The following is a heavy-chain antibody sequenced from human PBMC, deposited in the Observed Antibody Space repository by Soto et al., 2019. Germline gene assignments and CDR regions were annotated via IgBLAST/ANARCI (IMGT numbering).Heavy chain of an antibody. D-gene: IGHD6-19*01. Sequence: LSLTCAVSGYSISSGYYWGWIRQPPGKGLEWIGSIYHSGSTYYNPSLKSRVTISVDTSKNQFSLKLSSVTAADTAVYYCARATYSSLDPWGQGTLVTVSS. CDR1: GYSISSGYY. CDR2: IYHSGST. V-gene: IGHV4-38-2*01. J-gene: IGHJ5*02. CDR3: ARATYSSLDP.